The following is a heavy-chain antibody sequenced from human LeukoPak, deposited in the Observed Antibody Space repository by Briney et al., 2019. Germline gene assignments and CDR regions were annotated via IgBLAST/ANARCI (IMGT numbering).Heavy chain of an antibody. CDR1: GGSFSGYY. V-gene: IGHV4-34*01. J-gene: IGHJ5*02. D-gene: IGHD6-19*01. Sequence: SETLSLTCAVYGGSFSGYYWSWIRQPPGKGLGWIGEINHSGSTNYNPSLKSRVTISVDTSKNQFSLKLSSVTAADTAVYYCARHHINSRGWSMKPCWFDPWGQGTLVTVSS. CDR2: INHSGST. CDR3: ARHHINSRGWSMKPCWFDP.